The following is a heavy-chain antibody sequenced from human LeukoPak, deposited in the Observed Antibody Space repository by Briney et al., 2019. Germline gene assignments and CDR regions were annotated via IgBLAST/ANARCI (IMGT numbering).Heavy chain of an antibody. CDR2: IRYDGSNK. J-gene: IGHJ4*02. V-gene: IGHV3-30*02. CDR3: AKDSCSSTSCYYFDY. CDR1: GFTFSSYA. Sequence: GRSLRLSCAASGFTFSSYAMHWVRQAPGKGLEWVAFIRYDGSNKYYAESVKGRFTISRDNTLYLQMNSLRAEDTAVYYCAKDSCSSTSCYYFDYWGQGTLVTVSS. D-gene: IGHD2-2*01.